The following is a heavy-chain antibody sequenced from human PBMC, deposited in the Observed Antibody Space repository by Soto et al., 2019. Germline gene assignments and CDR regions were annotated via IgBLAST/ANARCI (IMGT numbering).Heavy chain of an antibody. CDR2: MNPNSGNT. J-gene: IGHJ6*02. Sequence: ASVKVSCKASGYTFTSYDINWVRQATGQGLEWMGWMNPNSGNTGYAQKFQGRVTMTRNTSISIAYMELSSLRSEDTAVYYCARGRWFEDYYYGMDVWGQGTTVTVSS. CDR1: GYTFTSYD. D-gene: IGHD2-15*01. V-gene: IGHV1-8*01. CDR3: ARGRWFEDYYYGMDV.